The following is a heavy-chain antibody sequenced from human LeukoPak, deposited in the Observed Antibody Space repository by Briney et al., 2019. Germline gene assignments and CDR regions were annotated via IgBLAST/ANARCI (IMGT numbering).Heavy chain of an antibody. V-gene: IGHV3-23*01. J-gene: IGHJ4*02. CDR3: ASSGSYYFPFDY. Sequence: GGSLRLSCATSGFTFSRYAMTWVRQAPGKGLEWVSIISDSGGSPYYADSVKGRFTISRDNSKNTLYLQMNSLRAEDTAIYYCASSGSYYFPFDYWGQGTLVTVSS. CDR1: GFTFSRYA. D-gene: IGHD3-10*01. CDR2: ISDSGGSP.